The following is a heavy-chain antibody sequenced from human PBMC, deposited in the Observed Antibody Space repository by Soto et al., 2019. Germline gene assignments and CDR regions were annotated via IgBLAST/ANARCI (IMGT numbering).Heavy chain of an antibody. V-gene: IGHV4-39*01. D-gene: IGHD2-2*01. J-gene: IGHJ6*02. CDR3: APSRLYSSSTSCYPLYYFYGLDV. CDR1: GGSISSSSYY. Sequence: PSETLSLTCTVSGGSISSSSYYWGWIRQPPGKGLEWIGSMYYSGSRYYNPSLKSRGTVSVDTSKKKCCLKLSSGAAADADADDCAPSRLYSSSTSCYPLYYFYGLDVWRQRTTVTVSS. CDR2: MYYSGSR.